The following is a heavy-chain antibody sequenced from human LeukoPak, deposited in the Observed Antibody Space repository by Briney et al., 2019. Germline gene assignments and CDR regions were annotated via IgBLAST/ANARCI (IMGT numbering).Heavy chain of an antibody. CDR2: IYYSGST. J-gene: IGHJ4*02. D-gene: IGHD4-17*01. V-gene: IGHV4-39*07. Sequence: SETLSLTCTVSGGSISSYYWGWIRQPPGKGLEWIGSIYYSGSTYYNPSLKSRVTISVDTSKNQLSLKLSSVTAADTAVYYCARVPTVTFFDYWGQGTLVTVSS. CDR1: GGSISSYY. CDR3: ARVPTVTFFDY.